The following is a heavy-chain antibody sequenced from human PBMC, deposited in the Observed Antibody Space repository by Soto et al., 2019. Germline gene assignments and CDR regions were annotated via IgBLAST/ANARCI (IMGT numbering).Heavy chain of an antibody. CDR2: ISYDGSNK. J-gene: IGHJ4*02. D-gene: IGHD1-1*01. V-gene: IGHV3-30-3*01. CDR3: ARDITATGTFGYFDY. CDR1: GFTFSSYS. Sequence: GGSLRLSCAACGFTFSSYSIHWVRQAPCKGLEWVAVISYDGSNKYYADSVKGRFTISRDNSKNTLYLQMNSLRAEDTAVYYCARDITATGTFGYFDYWGRRTLVTVCS.